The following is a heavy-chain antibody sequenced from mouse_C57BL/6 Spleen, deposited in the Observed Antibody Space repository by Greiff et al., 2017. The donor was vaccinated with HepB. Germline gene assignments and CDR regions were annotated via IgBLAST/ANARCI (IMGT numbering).Heavy chain of an antibody. D-gene: IGHD1-1*01. CDR1: GFTFTDYY. Sequence: VQLKESGGGLVQPGGSLSLSCAASGFTFTDYYMSWVRQPPGKALEWLGFIRNKANGYTTEYSASVKGRFTISRDNSQSILYLQMNALRAEDSATYYCARYLYYYGSYYFDYWGQGTTLTVSS. CDR3: ARYLYYYGSYYFDY. V-gene: IGHV7-3*01. CDR2: IRNKANGYTT. J-gene: IGHJ2*01.